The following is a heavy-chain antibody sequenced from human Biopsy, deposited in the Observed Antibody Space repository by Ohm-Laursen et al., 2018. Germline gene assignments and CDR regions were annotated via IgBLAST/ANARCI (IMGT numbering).Heavy chain of an antibody. Sequence: SETLSLTCTVYGGSFNGYFWSWIRQPPGKGLEWIGDITQSGSTNYSPSLKSRVTIAVDTSKNQFSLRLTSVTAADTAVYYCVRSNYHYYGFDVWGQGTTVTVSS. CDR1: GGSFNGYF. V-gene: IGHV4-34*01. J-gene: IGHJ6*02. CDR3: VRSNYHYYGFDV. CDR2: ITQSGST.